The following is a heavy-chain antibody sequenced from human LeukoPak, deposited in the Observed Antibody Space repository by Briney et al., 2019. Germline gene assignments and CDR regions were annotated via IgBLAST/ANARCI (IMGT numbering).Heavy chain of an antibody. V-gene: IGHV1-8*01. J-gene: IGHJ3*02. Sequence: ASVKLSCKASGYTFTSYDINWMRQAPGQGLEWIGWISPNSGYTDYAQNFKGRVTMTRNTSISTAYMELSSLRSEDTAVYYCARVLAGSGWYDVFDIWAQGTMVTVSS. D-gene: IGHD6-19*01. CDR3: ARVLAGSGWYDVFDI. CDR2: ISPNSGYT. CDR1: GYTFTSYD.